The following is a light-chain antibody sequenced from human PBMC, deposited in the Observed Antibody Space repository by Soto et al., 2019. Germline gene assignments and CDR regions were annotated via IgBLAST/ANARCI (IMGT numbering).Light chain of an antibody. J-gene: IGKJ4*01. CDR2: GAF. V-gene: IGKV3-15*01. CDR1: QSVSSN. CDR3: QQYNDWPLLT. Sequence: EIVMTQSPVTLSVSPGERVTLSCRASQSVSSNLAWYQQKPGQAPSLLIYGAFTRATGIPARFSGTGSGTEFTLTISSLQSEDFALYYCQQYNDWPLLTFGGGTKVDIK.